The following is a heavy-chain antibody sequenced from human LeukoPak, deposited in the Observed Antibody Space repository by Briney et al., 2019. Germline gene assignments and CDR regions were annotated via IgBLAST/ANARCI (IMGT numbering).Heavy chain of an antibody. J-gene: IGHJ5*02. CDR2: IYNSGST. Sequence: PSETLSLTCTVSDGSITSYYWNWIRQPPGKGLEWIGNIYNSGSTDYNPSLKSRVTISVDTPKNQFSLKLSSVTAADTAVYYCARAEGRRFDPWGQGTLVTVSS. D-gene: IGHD2-15*01. CDR1: DGSITSYY. V-gene: IGHV4-59*01. CDR3: ARAEGRRFDP.